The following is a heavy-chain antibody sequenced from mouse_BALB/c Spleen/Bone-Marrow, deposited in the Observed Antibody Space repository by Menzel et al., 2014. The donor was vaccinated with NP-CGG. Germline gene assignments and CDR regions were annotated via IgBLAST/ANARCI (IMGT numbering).Heavy chain of an antibody. CDR1: GDSITRGY. J-gene: IGHJ4*01. CDR2: ISYSGST. CDR3: ASLLRIYYAMDY. Sequence: VQLKQSGPSLVKPSQALSLTCSVTGDSITRGYWNWIRKFPGNKLEYMGYISYSGSTYYNPSLKSRISITRDTSKNQYYLQLNSVTTEDTATYYCASLLRIYYAMDYWGQGTSVTVSS. D-gene: IGHD1-1*01. V-gene: IGHV3-8*02.